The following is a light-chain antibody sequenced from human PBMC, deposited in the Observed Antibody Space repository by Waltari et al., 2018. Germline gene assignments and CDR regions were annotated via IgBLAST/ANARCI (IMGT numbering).Light chain of an antibody. CDR1: SSDVGSYNL. Sequence: QSALTQPASVSGSPGQSITISCTGTSSDVGSYNLVSLYQQHPGKSPKLMIYEGSKRPSGVSNRFSGSKSGNTASLTISGLQAEDEADYYCCSYAGIGTLYVFGTGTKVTVL. V-gene: IGLV2-23*01. CDR2: EGS. CDR3: CSYAGIGTLYV. J-gene: IGLJ1*01.